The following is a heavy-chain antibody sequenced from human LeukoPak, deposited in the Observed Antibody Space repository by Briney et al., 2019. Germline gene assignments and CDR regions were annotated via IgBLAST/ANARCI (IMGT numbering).Heavy chain of an antibody. J-gene: IGHJ4*02. V-gene: IGHV1-18*01. Sequence: GASVKVSCKASGYTFTSYGISWVRQAPGQGLEWMGWISAYNGNTNYAQKLQGRVTMTTDTSTSTAYMELRSLRSDDTAVYYCARVPVGRGVRANYYFDYWGQGTLVTVSS. D-gene: IGHD3-10*01. CDR1: GYTFTSYG. CDR3: ARVPVGRGVRANYYFDY. CDR2: ISAYNGNT.